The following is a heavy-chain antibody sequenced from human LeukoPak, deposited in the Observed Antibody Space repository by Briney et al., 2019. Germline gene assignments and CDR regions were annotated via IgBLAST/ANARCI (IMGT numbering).Heavy chain of an antibody. D-gene: IGHD2-8*01. V-gene: IGHV1-46*01. J-gene: IGHJ6*02. Sequence: ASVKVSCTASGYNFISYYMHWVRQAPGPGLEWMGIINPSGGSTSYAQKFQDRVTMTRDTSTSTVYMELSSLKSEDTAVYFCAREDVVLVDAVRYYYYGMDVWGQGATVTVSS. CDR1: GYNFISYY. CDR2: INPSGGST. CDR3: AREDVVLVDAVRYYYYGMDV.